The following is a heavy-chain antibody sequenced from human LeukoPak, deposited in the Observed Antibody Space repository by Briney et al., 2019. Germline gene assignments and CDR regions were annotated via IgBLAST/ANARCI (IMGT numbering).Heavy chain of an antibody. CDR2: INPSGGTT. Sequence: ASVKVSCKASGYTFTSYHMHWVRQAPGQGLEWMGIINPSGGTTNYAQKLQGRVTMTTDTSTSTAYMELRSLRSDDTAVYYCARKRYYDSSGNYFDYWGQGTLVTASS. CDR1: GYTFTSYH. D-gene: IGHD3-22*01. CDR3: ARKRYYDSSGNYFDY. V-gene: IGHV1-46*01. J-gene: IGHJ4*02.